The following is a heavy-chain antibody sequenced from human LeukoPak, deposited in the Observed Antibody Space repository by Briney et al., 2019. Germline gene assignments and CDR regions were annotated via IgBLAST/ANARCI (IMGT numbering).Heavy chain of an antibody. Sequence: SVKVSCKASGGTFSSYAISWVRQAPGQGLEWMGGIIPIFGTANYAQKFQGRVTITADKSTSTAYMELSSLRSEDTAVYYCASGTTDIVVVPATLRNYYFDYWGQGTLDTVSS. CDR1: GGTFSSYA. D-gene: IGHD2-2*01. CDR3: ASGTTDIVVVPATLRNYYFDY. CDR2: IIPIFGTA. V-gene: IGHV1-69*06. J-gene: IGHJ4*02.